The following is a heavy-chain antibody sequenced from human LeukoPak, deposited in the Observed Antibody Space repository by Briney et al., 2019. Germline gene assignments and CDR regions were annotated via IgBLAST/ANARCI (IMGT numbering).Heavy chain of an antibody. Sequence: PGGSLRLSCAASGFTVSSNYMSWVRQAPGKGLEWVSVIYSGGSTYYADSVKGRFTISRDNSKNTLYLQMNSQRAEDTAVYYCARVWSRIVGATTSSVYWGQGTLVTVSS. D-gene: IGHD1-26*01. CDR3: ARVWSRIVGATTSSVY. V-gene: IGHV3-53*01. CDR2: IYSGGST. J-gene: IGHJ4*02. CDR1: GFTVSSNY.